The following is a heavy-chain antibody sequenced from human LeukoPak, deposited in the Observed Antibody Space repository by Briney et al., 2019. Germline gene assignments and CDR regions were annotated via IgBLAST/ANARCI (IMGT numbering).Heavy chain of an antibody. CDR3: AGLVGRYSSGLYYYYFDY. J-gene: IGHJ4*02. V-gene: IGHV4-4*02. CDR1: GDSINSLDL. CDR2: MYLSGTT. D-gene: IGHD3-22*01. Sequence: SETLSLTCTVSGDSINSLDLWSWVRQPPGKGLEWIGEMYLSGTTHSNPSVKSRVTISIDKPKNQFFLNLSSVTAADTAVYYCAGLVGRYSSGLYYYYFDYWGQGTLVTVSS.